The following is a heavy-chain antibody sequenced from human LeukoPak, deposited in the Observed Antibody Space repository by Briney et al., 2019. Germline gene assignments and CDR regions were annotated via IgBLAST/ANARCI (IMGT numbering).Heavy chain of an antibody. Sequence: SETLSHTCTVSGGSISSYYWSWIRQPPGKGLEWIGYIYYSGSTNYNPSLKSRVTISVDTSKNQFSLKLSSVTAADTAVYYCARRWGGSPFDYWGQGTLVTVSS. CDR1: GGSISSYY. CDR2: IYYSGST. CDR3: ARRWGGSPFDY. D-gene: IGHD3-16*01. V-gene: IGHV4-59*08. J-gene: IGHJ4*02.